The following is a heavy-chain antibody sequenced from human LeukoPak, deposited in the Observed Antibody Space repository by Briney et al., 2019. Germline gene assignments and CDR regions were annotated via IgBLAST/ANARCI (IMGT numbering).Heavy chain of an antibody. Sequence: SETLSLTCAVYGGSFSGYYWSWIRQPPWKGLEWIGEINHSGSTNYNPSLKSRVTISVDTSKNQFSLKLSSVTAADTAVYYCASARRDYSLNWFDPWGQGTLVTVSS. D-gene: IGHD2-15*01. CDR1: GGSFSGYY. CDR3: ASARRDYSLNWFDP. V-gene: IGHV4-34*01. J-gene: IGHJ5*02. CDR2: INHSGST.